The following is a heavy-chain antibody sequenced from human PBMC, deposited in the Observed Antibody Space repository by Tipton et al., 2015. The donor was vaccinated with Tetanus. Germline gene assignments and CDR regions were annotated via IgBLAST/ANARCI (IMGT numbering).Heavy chain of an antibody. D-gene: IGHD3-22*01. CDR3: ARDRGFTTYNYFDP. J-gene: IGHJ5*02. V-gene: IGHV4-59*12. Sequence: TLSLTCTVSGDSIRSYYLTWIRQPPGKGLQWIGYIIYGGNGVYNPSPQSRVSISADSSKNQFSLNRRSVTAADTAVYYCARDRGFTTYNYFDPWGQGTLVTVSS. CDR1: GDSIRSYY. CDR2: IIYGGNG.